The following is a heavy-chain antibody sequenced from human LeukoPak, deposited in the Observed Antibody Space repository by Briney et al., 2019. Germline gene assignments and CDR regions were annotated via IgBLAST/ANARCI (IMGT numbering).Heavy chain of an antibody. D-gene: IGHD3-10*01. CDR3: ARDSRVRHFDL. CDR1: GFTFSNFY. V-gene: IGHV3-7*01. CDR2: MKQDGGER. Sequence: GGSLRLSCAASGFTFSNFYMSWVRQAPGKGLEWVASMKQDGGERNYVDSVKGRFTISRDDAKNSLYLQMNSLRAEDTAIYYCARDSRVRHFDLWGRGTPVTVSS. J-gene: IGHJ2*01.